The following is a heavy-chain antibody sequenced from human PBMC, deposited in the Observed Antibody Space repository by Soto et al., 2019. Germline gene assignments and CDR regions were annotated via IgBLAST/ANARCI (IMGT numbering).Heavy chain of an antibody. D-gene: IGHD5-18*01. CDR1: GFTFSSYA. J-gene: IGHJ4*02. CDR2: ISYDGSNK. CDR3: ARGGQLYGDY. V-gene: IGHV3-30-3*01. Sequence: QVQLVESGGGVVQPGRSLRLSCAASGFTFSSYAMHWVRQAPGKGLEWVAVISYDGSNKYYADSVKGRFTISRDNSKNTLYLQMNSLRAEDTAVYYCARGGQLYGDYWGQGTLVTVSS.